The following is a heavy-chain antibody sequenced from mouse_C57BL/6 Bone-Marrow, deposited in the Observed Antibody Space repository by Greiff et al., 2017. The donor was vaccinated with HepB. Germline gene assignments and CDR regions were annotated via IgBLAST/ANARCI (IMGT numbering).Heavy chain of an antibody. Sequence: VKLQESGAELVKPGASVKISCKASGYAFSSYWLNWVKQRPGKGLEWIGQIYPGDGDTNYNGKFKGQATLTADKSSSTAYMQLSRLTSEDSAVYFCARRLVRVGFYYAMDYWGQGTSVTVSS. D-gene: IGHD2-10*02. CDR1: GYAFSSYW. CDR2: IYPGDGDT. CDR3: ARRLVRVGFYYAMDY. V-gene: IGHV1-80*01. J-gene: IGHJ4*01.